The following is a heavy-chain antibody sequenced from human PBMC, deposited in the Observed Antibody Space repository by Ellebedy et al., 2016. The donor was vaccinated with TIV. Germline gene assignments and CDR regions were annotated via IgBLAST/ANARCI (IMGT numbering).Heavy chain of an antibody. J-gene: IGHJ5*02. CDR2: IYPGNSDT. CDR1: GYSFTTYW. D-gene: IGHD2-21*02. Sequence: GESLKISCNASGYSFTTYWIGWVRQMPGKGLEWMGIIYPGNSDTTYSPSFQGQITISADKSIRTAYLQWSSLKASDTAMYYCVTPQSGYCGPDCYSPWGQGTLVTVSS. V-gene: IGHV5-51*01. CDR3: VTPQSGYCGPDCYSP.